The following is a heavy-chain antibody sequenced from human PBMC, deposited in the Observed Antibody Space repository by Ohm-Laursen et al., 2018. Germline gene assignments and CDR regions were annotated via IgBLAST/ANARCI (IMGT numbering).Heavy chain of an antibody. J-gene: IGHJ4*02. CDR3: AKGPFIAVAGSNYFFDY. Sequence: SLRLSCTASGFTFRSYAMTWVRQAPGKGLEWVSSITNSNGGHSTYYADPVKGRFSISRDNSKNTLDLQMNSLRAEDTAVYYCAKGPFIAVAGSNYFFDYWGQGTLVTVSS. CDR1: GFTFRSYA. D-gene: IGHD6-19*01. CDR2: ITNSNGGHST. V-gene: IGHV3-23*01.